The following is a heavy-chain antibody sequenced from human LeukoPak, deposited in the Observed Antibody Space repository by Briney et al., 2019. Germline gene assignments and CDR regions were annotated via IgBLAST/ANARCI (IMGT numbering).Heavy chain of an antibody. CDR1: GGTFSSYA. CDR3: AGGSGYYSSCYYYGMDV. J-gene: IGHJ6*02. V-gene: IGHV1-69*04. D-gene: IGHD3-3*01. Sequence: SVKVSCKASGGTFSSYAISWVRQAPGQGLEWMGRIIPILGIANYAQKFQGRVTITADKSTSTAYMELSSLRSEDTAVYYCAGGSGYYSSCYYYGMDVWGQGTTVTVSS. CDR2: IIPILGIA.